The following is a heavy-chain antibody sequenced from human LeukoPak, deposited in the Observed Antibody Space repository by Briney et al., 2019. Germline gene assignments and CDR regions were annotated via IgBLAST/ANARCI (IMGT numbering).Heavy chain of an antibody. CDR2: IRYDGSNK. V-gene: IGHV3-30*02. Sequence: GGSLRLSCAASGVTFSSYGMHWVRQAPGKGLEWVAFIRYDGSNKYYADSVKGRFTISRDNSKNTLYLQMNSLRAEDTAVYYCAKGDIVVVPHDAFDIWGQGTMVTVSS. CDR3: AKGDIVVVPHDAFDI. CDR1: GVTFSSYG. D-gene: IGHD2-2*01. J-gene: IGHJ3*02.